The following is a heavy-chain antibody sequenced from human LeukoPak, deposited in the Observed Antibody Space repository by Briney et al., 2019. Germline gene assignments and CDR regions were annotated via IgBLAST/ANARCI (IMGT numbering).Heavy chain of an antibody. Sequence: ASVKVSCKASGYTFTSYGISWVRQAPGQGLEWMGWISPYNGNTNYAQKLQGRVTLTTDTSTRTAYMELRSLRSDDTAVYYCARKWLAYYYMDVWGKGTTVTISS. J-gene: IGHJ6*03. D-gene: IGHD6-19*01. V-gene: IGHV1-18*01. CDR3: ARKWLAYYYMDV. CDR2: ISPYNGNT. CDR1: GYTFTSYG.